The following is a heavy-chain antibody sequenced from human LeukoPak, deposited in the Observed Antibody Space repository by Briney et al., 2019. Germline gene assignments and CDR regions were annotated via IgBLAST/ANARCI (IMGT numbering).Heavy chain of an antibody. D-gene: IGHD5-18*01. CDR1: GFTFNNYA. CDR2: ISGDGAST. Sequence: GGSLGLSCAASGFTFNNYAMHWVRQAPGKGLEWVSLISGDGASTYYADSVRGRFTISRDNSKNSLYLQMNSLRTEETAFYYCAKDIGERGYKDFWGQGTLVTVSS. J-gene: IGHJ4*02. V-gene: IGHV3-43*02. CDR3: AKDIGERGYKDF.